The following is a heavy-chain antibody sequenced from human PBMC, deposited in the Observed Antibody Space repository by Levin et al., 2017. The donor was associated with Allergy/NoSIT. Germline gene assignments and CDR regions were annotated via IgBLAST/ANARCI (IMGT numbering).Heavy chain of an antibody. Sequence: SETLSLTCTVSGGSISSGGYYWSWIRQHPGKGLEWIGYIYYSGSTYYNPSLKSRVTISVDTSKNQFSLKLSSVTAADTAVYYCARDTTAAAGRRYYYYGMDVWGQGTTVTVSS. CDR1: GGSISSGGYY. J-gene: IGHJ6*02. CDR3: ARDTTAAAGRRYYYYGMDV. CDR2: IYYSGST. D-gene: IGHD6-13*01. V-gene: IGHV4-31*03.